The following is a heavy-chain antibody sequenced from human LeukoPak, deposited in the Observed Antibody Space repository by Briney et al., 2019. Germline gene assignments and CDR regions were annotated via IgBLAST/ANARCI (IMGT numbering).Heavy chain of an antibody. CDR3: ARDHVVVVAALIDY. D-gene: IGHD2-15*01. CDR1: GYTFTSCG. V-gene: IGHV1-18*01. Sequence: ASVKVSCKASGYTFTSCGISWVRQAPGQGLEWMGWISAYNGNTNYAQKLQGRVTMTTDTSTSTAYMELRSLRSDDTAVYYCARDHVVVVAALIDYWGQGTLVTVSS. CDR2: ISAYNGNT. J-gene: IGHJ4*02.